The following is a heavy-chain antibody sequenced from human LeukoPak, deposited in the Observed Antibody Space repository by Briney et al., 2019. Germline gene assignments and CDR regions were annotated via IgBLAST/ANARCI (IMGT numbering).Heavy chain of an antibody. V-gene: IGHV3-23*01. CDR3: AKDPSGSYYGSYYFDY. D-gene: IGHD1-26*01. J-gene: IGHJ4*02. CDR2: ISGSGGST. CDR1: GFTFSSYG. Sequence: GGTLRLSCAASGFTFSSYGMSWVRQAPGKGLEWVSAISGSGGSTYYADSVKGRFTISRDNSKNTLYLQMNSLRAEDTAVYYCAKDPSGSYYGSYYFDYWGQGTLVTVSS.